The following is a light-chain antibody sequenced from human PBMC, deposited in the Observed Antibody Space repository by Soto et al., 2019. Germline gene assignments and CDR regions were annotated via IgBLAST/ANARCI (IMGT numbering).Light chain of an antibody. CDR1: QTISNY. CDR3: QQCYSSPLT. J-gene: IGKJ4*01. V-gene: IGKV1-39*01. CDR2: AAS. Sequence: DIQMTQSPSSLSASVGDRVTITCRASQTISNYLNWYQQQPGKAPKLLIYAASSLQSGVPSRFSGGVSVTDFTLTISSLQPEDFATYYCQQCYSSPLTFGGGTKVEIK.